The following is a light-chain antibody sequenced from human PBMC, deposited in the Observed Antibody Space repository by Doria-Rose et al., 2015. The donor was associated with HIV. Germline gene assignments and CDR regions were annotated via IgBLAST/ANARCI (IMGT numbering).Light chain of an antibody. CDR3: HQYGTSWT. CDR2: DGS. Sequence: TQSPGTLSLSPGERATLSCRASQSFSSTYLAWYQQKPGQAPSLLIYDGSTRATGIPDRFSAGGSGTDFTLTINILEPEDFALYYCHQYGTSWTFGQGTKVEI. V-gene: IGKV3-20*01. CDR1: QSFSSTY. J-gene: IGKJ1*01.